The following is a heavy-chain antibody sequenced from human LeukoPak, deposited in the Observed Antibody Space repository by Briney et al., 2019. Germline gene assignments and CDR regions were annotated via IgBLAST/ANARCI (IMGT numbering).Heavy chain of an antibody. CDR1: GFTFSSYA. CDR3: AREGGGSYGVF. Sequence: GGSLRLSCAASGFTFSSYAMSWVRQAPGKGLEWVSAISGSGGSTYYADSVKGRFTISRDNSKNTLCLQMDSLRVGDTAVYYCAREGGGSYGVFWGQGSLVTVSS. CDR2: ISGSGGST. D-gene: IGHD1-26*01. J-gene: IGHJ4*02. V-gene: IGHV3-23*01.